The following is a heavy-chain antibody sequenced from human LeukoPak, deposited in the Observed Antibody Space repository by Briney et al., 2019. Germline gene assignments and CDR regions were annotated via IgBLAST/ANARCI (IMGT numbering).Heavy chain of an antibody. V-gene: IGHV4-61*01. CDR3: ARDTYYYDSSGYYGFDP. CDR1: GGSISSSSYY. Sequence: SETLSLTCTVSGGSISSSSYYWGWIRQPPGKGLEWVGYIYYSGSTNYNPSLKSRVTISVDTSKNQFSLKLSSVTAADTAVYYCARDTYYYDSSGYYGFDPWGQGTLVTVSS. CDR2: IYYSGST. D-gene: IGHD3-22*01. J-gene: IGHJ5*02.